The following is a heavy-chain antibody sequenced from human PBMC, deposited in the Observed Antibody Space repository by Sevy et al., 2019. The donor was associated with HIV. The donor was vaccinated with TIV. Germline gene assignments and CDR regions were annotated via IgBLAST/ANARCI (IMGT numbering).Heavy chain of an antibody. D-gene: IGHD3-3*01. CDR1: GFTFSNAW. J-gene: IGHJ4*02. Sequence: GGSLRLSCAASGFTFSNAWMSWVRQAPGKGLEWVGHIKSKTDGGTTDYAAPVKGRFTISRDDSKNTLYLQMNSLKTEDTAVYYCTTDSYYDFWSGSNGNYWGQGTLVTVSS. CDR2: IKSKTDGGTT. CDR3: TTDSYYDFWSGSNGNY. V-gene: IGHV3-15*01.